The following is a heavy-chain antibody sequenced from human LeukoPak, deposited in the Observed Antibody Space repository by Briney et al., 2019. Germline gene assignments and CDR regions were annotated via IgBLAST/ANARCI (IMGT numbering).Heavy chain of an antibody. J-gene: IGHJ6*03. CDR3: ARDGGYDLATYYYYMDV. CDR1: GYTFTDYY. V-gene: IGHV1-2*02. CDR2: ISPHSGGA. Sequence: ASVKVSCKTSGYTFTDYYIQWVRQAPGQGLEWMGWISPHSGGANYAQKFQGRVTMTRDTPISTAYMELSGLRSDDTAVYYCARDGGYDLATYYYYMDVWGKGTTVTVSS. D-gene: IGHD6-19*01.